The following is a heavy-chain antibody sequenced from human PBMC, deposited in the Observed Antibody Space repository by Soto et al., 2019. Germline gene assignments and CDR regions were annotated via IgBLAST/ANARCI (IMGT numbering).Heavy chain of an antibody. CDR3: ASGYASKAVDY. Sequence: QVQLVQSGAEVKKPGSSVKVSCKASGGTFSSYTISWVRQAPGQGLEWMGRIIPILGIANYAQKFQGRVTITADKSTSTAYTELSSLRSEDTAVYYCASGYASKAVDYWGQGTLVTVSS. V-gene: IGHV1-69*02. CDR1: GGTFSSYT. D-gene: IGHD5-12*01. J-gene: IGHJ4*02. CDR2: IIPILGIA.